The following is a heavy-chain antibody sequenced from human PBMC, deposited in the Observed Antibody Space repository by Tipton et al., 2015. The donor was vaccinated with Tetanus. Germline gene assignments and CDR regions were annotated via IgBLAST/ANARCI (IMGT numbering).Heavy chain of an antibody. CDR2: ISGSGGST. D-gene: IGHD6-13*01. CDR1: GFTFSSYA. V-gene: IGHV3-23*01. Sequence: AASGFTFSSYAMSWVRQAPGKGLEWVSAISGSGGSTYYADSVKGRFTIPRDNSKNTLYLQMNSLRAEDTAVYYCAKGTSRIAGTDAFDIWGQGTMVTVSS. CDR3: AKGTSRIAGTDAFDI. J-gene: IGHJ3*02.